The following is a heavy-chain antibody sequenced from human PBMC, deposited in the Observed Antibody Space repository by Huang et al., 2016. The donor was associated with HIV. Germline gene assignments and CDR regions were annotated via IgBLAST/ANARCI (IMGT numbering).Heavy chain of an antibody. Sequence: LSLKSRVTISVDTSKNQFSLKLTSLTAADTAVYYCAKTFHTAAGQYYFEYWGQGTLVTVSS. D-gene: IGHD6-13*01. J-gene: IGHJ4*02. V-gene: IGHV4-39*01. CDR3: AKTFHTAAGQYYFEY.